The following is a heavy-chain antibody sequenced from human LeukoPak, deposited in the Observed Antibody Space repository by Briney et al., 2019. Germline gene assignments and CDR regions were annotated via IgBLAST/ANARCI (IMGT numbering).Heavy chain of an antibody. Sequence: GGSLRLSCAASGFTFSSYAMSWVRQAQGKGLEWVSAISGSGGSTYYADSVKGRFTISRDNSKNTLYLQMNSLRAEDTAVYYCSSAGQLLYSYYYYGMDVWGQGTTVTVSS. V-gene: IGHV3-23*01. D-gene: IGHD2-2*01. CDR3: SSAGQLLYSYYYYGMDV. J-gene: IGHJ6*02. CDR2: ISGSGGST. CDR1: GFTFSSYA.